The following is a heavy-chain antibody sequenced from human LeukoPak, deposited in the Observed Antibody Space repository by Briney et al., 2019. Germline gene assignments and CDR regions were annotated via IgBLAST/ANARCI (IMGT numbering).Heavy chain of an antibody. D-gene: IGHD4-17*01. V-gene: IGHV1-46*01. CDR3: ARGAVTTDYYYGMDV. Sequence: GASVKLSCKAYGYTFASYYMHWVRQGPGQGLEWMGIINPSGGSTSYAQKFQGRVTMTRDSSTSTVYMELSSLSSEDTAVYYCARGAVTTDYYYGMDVWGQGTTVTVSS. CDR1: GYTFASYY. J-gene: IGHJ6*02. CDR2: INPSGGST.